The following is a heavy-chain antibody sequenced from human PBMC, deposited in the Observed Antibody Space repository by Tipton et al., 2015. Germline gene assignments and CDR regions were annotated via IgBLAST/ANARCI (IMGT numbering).Heavy chain of an antibody. D-gene: IGHD3-9*01. CDR1: AYSISSDYY. Sequence: TLSLTCAVSAYSISSDYYWGWIRQPPGKGLERIGGIYYSGRTYYNPPLKSRATISVDTSKNQFSLKLTFVTAAVTAVYYCACQDYDSLTRDYQTVDYWGQGTLVTVSS. V-gene: IGHV4-38-2*01. CDR2: IYYSGRT. J-gene: IGHJ4*02. CDR3: ACQDYDSLTRDYQTVDY.